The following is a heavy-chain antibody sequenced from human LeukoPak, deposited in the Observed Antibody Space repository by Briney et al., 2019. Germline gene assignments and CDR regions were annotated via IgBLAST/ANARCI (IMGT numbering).Heavy chain of an antibody. CDR3: ARGRAAAGQYYFDY. Sequence: SQTLSLTCTVSGASISTYYWSWIRQPPGKGLEWIGYIYYIGFTSYTNYNPSLKSRVTMSVDTSKTQFSLKLTSVTAADTAVYYCARGRAAAGQYYFDYWGQGTLVTVSS. D-gene: IGHD6-13*01. CDR1: GASISTYY. V-gene: IGHV4-59*08. CDR2: IYYIGFTSYT. J-gene: IGHJ4*02.